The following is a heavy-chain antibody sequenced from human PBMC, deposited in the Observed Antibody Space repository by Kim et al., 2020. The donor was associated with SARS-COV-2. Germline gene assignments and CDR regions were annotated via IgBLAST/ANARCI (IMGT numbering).Heavy chain of an antibody. J-gene: IGHJ6*02. V-gene: IGHV4-34*01. Sequence: SETLSLTCAVYGGSFSGYYWSWIRQPPGKGLEWIGEINHSGSTNYNPSLKSRVTISVDTSKNQFSLKLSSVTAADTAVYYCARVLRVGRRVYYGMDVWGQGTTVTVSS. D-gene: IGHD3-10*01. CDR2: INHSGST. CDR1: GGSFSGYY. CDR3: ARVLRVGRRVYYGMDV.